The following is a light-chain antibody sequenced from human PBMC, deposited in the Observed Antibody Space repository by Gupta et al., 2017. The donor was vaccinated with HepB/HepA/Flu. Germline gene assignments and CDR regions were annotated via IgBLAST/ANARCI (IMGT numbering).Light chain of an antibody. CDR1: QSISNS. Sequence: DIQMTQSPSSLSASIGDRVTITCRASQSISNSLNWYQQMPGKAPKFLIYAASSLQSGVPSRFSGSGSGTDFTLTISSLQPEDFATYYCQQSYSTLPYTFGQGTKVEIK. CDR2: AAS. CDR3: QQSYSTLPYT. J-gene: IGKJ2*01. V-gene: IGKV1-39*01.